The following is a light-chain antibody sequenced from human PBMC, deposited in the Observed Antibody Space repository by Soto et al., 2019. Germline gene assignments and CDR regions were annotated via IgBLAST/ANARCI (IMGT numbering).Light chain of an antibody. J-gene: IGKJ1*01. CDR3: QQSYITPWT. CDR2: KAT. CDR1: QSITTW. V-gene: IGKV1-5*03. Sequence: DIQMTQSPSTLSASVGDRVTITCRASQSITTWLAWYQQKPGKAPKLLVYKATNLQSGVPSRFSGSGSGTEFSLTISSLQPEDFAAYYCQQSYITPWTFGQGTKVDIK.